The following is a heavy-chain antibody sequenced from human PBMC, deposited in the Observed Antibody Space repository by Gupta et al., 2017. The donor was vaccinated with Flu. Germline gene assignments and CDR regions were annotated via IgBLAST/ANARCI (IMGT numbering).Heavy chain of an antibody. V-gene: IGHV3-21*01. Sequence: DVQLVAAVGGLVKPGGSLRLSCAAYGFTFSSYRMNWVRQAPGKGLEWVSSISSSSSYICYADSVKGRFTISRDNSKNSLYLQMNSLRAEDTAVYYCARRRRFDYWGQGTLVTVSS. J-gene: IGHJ4*02. CDR3: ARRRRFDY. CDR1: GFTFSSYR. CDR2: ISSSSSYI.